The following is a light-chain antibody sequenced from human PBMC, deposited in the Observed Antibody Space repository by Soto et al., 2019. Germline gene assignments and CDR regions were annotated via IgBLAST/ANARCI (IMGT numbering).Light chain of an antibody. Sequence: EIVLTQSPGTLSLSPGERATLSCRASQSVSSSYLAWYQQKPGQAPRLLIYGASSRATGIPDRFSGSGSGTDFHLTISRLEYEDFTVYYCQQYGSSITFGQATRLQMK. CDR1: QSVSSSY. CDR2: GAS. CDR3: QQYGSSIT. V-gene: IGKV3-20*01. J-gene: IGKJ5*01.